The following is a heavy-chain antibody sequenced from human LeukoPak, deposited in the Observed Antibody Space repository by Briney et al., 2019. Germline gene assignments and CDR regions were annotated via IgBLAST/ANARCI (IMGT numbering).Heavy chain of an antibody. D-gene: IGHD3-3*01. CDR3: AKEGYVFCSGYYYRYYFDY. J-gene: IGHJ4*02. Sequence: GGSLRLSCAASGFTFSSYAMSWVRQAPGKGLEWVSAISGSGGSTYYADSVKGRFTISRDNSKNTLYLQMNSLRAEDTAVYCCAKEGYVFCSGYYYRYYFDYWGQGTLVTVSS. CDR1: GFTFSSYA. CDR2: ISGSGGST. V-gene: IGHV3-23*01.